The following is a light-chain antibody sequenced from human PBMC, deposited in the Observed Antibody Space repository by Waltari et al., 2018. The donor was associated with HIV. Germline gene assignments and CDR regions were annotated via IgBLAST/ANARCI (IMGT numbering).Light chain of an antibody. J-gene: IGLJ2*01. V-gene: IGLV1-44*01. Sequence: QSELTQSPPASGTPGQRVTIPCSGSRSNTGTNSVNWYQQLPGTAPKLLIYSNSQRPSGVPDRFSGSKSGTSASLAITGLQSEDEADYYCAAWDDSLNGHVVFGGGTKLTVL. CDR2: SNS. CDR1: RSNTGTNS. CDR3: AAWDDSLNGHVV.